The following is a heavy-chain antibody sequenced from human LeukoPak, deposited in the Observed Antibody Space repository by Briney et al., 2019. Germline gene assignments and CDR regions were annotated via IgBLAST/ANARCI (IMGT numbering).Heavy chain of an antibody. J-gene: IGHJ4*02. D-gene: IGHD5-12*01. CDR2: ISSSSIYI. Sequence: GGSLRLSCAASGFTFSGYSMNWVRQAPGKGLEWVSSISSSSIYIYYTDSVKGRFTISRDNAKNSLYLEMNSLRAEDTAVYYCARGPSGYHNTGGQGTLVTVSS. V-gene: IGHV3-21*01. CDR3: ARGPSGYHNT. CDR1: GFTFSGYS.